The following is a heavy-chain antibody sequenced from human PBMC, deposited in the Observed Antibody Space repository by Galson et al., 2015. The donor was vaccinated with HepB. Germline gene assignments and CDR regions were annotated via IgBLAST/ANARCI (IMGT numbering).Heavy chain of an antibody. CDR2: ISGSGGST. V-gene: IGHV3-23*01. CDR3: AKSRSDDPRPSDYYYGMDV. Sequence: SLRLSCAASGFTFNSYAMSWVRQAPGKGLEWVSVISGSGGSTYYADSVKGRFTISRDNSKNTLYLQMNSLRAEDTAVYYCAKSRSDDPRPSDYYYGMDVWGQGTTVTVFS. D-gene: IGHD1-1*01. J-gene: IGHJ6*02. CDR1: GFTFNSYA.